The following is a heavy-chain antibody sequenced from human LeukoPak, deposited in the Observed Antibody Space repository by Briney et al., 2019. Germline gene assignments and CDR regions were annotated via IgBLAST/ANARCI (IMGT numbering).Heavy chain of an antibody. J-gene: IGHJ4*02. D-gene: IGHD4-11*01. Sequence: SETLSLTCTVSGGSISSGGYYWSWIRQPPGKGLEWIGYIYHSGSTYYNPSLKSRVTISVDRSKNQFSLKLSSVTAADTAVYYCARTSNYSNPPYWGQGTLVTVSS. V-gene: IGHV4-30-2*01. CDR3: ARTSNYSNPPY. CDR2: IYHSGST. CDR1: GGSISSGGYY.